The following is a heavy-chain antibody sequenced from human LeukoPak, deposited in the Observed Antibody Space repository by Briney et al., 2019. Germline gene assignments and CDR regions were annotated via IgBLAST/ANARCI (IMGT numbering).Heavy chain of an antibody. Sequence: SETLSLTCTVSGGSISSSSFYWGWIRQPPGKGLEWIGSIYYSGSAYYNPSLKSRVTISVDTSKNQFSLKLSSVTAADTAVYYCASSDCSSTSCLDPWGQGTLVTVSS. CDR2: IYYSGSA. CDR1: GGSISSSSFY. V-gene: IGHV4-39*07. D-gene: IGHD2-2*01. CDR3: ASSDCSSTSCLDP. J-gene: IGHJ5*02.